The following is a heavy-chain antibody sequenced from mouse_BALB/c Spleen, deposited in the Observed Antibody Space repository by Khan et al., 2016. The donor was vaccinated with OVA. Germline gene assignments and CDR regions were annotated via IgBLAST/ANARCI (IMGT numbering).Heavy chain of an antibody. CDR1: GDSITSGY. Sequence: EVQLQESGPSLVKPSQTLSLTCSVTGDSITSGYWNWIRKFPGNKLEYMGYMIYSGSTYYNPSLKSRISITRQTSKHQYYLPLNSVTTEDTVTCYCARSADRYAFAYWGQGTLVTVSA. CDR3: ARSADRYAFAY. J-gene: IGHJ3*01. D-gene: IGHD2-14*01. CDR2: MIYSGST. V-gene: IGHV3-8*02.